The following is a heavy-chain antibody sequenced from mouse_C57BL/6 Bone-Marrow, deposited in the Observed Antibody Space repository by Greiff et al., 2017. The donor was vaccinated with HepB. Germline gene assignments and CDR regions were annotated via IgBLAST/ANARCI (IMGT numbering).Heavy chain of an antibody. CDR3: ARESYCYGSSYDAMDD. CDR1: GYTFTSYW. CDR2: IDPADSYT. J-gene: IGHJ4*01. D-gene: IGHD1-1*01. Sequence: VQLQQPGAELVRPGTSVKLSCKASGYTFTSYWMHWVKQRPGQGLEWIGVIDPADSYTNYNQKFKGKATLTVDTSSSTAYMQLSSLTSEASAVYYCARESYCYGSSYDAMDDWGQGTSVTVSS. V-gene: IGHV1-59*01.